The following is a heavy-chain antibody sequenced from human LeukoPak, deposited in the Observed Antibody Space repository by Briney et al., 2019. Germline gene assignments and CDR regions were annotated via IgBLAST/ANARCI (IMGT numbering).Heavy chain of an antibody. CDR1: GGSISSYY. V-gene: IGHV4-59*01. D-gene: IGHD5-12*01. CDR2: IYYSGST. Sequence: SETLSLTCTVSGGSISSYYWSWIRQPPGKGLEWIGYIYYSGSTNYNPSLKSRVTISVDTSKNQFSLKLSSVTAADTAVYYCARAPMVATVFFPASDGGFDYWGQGTLVTVSS. J-gene: IGHJ4*02. CDR3: ARAPMVATVFFPASDGGFDY.